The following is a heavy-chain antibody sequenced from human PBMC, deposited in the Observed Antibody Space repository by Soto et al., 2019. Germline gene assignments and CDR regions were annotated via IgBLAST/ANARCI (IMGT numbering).Heavy chain of an antibody. CDR3: ARGGTLKPFDP. J-gene: IGHJ5*02. V-gene: IGHV1-69*12. Sequence: QVQLVQSGPEVKEPGSSVKVSCKTSGGTFSRYSLNWVRQAPGQGLEWMGVITPLYGTKNYAQRFRGRVTFAADESTSTVFMELTRATSDDTAVYFCARGGTLKPFDPWGQGTLVTVSS. CDR2: ITPLYGTK. CDR1: GGTFSRYS. D-gene: IGHD3-16*01.